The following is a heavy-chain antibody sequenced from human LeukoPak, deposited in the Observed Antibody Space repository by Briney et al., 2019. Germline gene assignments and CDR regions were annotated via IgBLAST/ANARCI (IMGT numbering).Heavy chain of an antibody. CDR2: ISAYNGNT. J-gene: IGHJ4*02. D-gene: IGHD2-8*01. CDR1: GYTFTSYG. V-gene: IGHV1-18*01. Sequence: ASVKVSCKASGYTFTSYGISWVRQAPGQGLEWMGWISAYNGNTNYAQKLQGRVTMTTDTSTSTAYMELRSLRSDDKAVYYCARDLPGVCHFDYWGQGTLVTVSS. CDR3: ARDLPGVCHFDY.